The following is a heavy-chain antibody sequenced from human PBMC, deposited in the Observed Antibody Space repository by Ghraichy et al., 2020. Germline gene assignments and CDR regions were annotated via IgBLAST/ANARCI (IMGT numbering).Heavy chain of an antibody. CDR2: INDRGSSK. D-gene: IGHD1-26*01. CDR3: AKEGNMVRVGGTYYFDY. V-gene: IGHV3-NL1*01. J-gene: IGHJ4*02. CDR1: EFTFSGYA. Sequence: GGSLRLSCVASEFTFSGYAMHWVRQAPGKGLEWVSFINDRGSSKYYADSVKGRFTISRDNSENTLYLQMSSLRAEDTAVYYCAKEGNMVRVGGTYYFDYWRQGTPFTVPS.